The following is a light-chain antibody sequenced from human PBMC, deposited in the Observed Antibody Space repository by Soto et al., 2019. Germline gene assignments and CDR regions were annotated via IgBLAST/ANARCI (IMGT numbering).Light chain of an antibody. CDR1: RSNIGSYD. CDR3: ATWDDSLSVL. Sequence: QSVLTQPPSASGTPRQRVTISCSGSRSNIGSYDVYWYQQVPGTAPKLLIYGDSRRPSGVPDRFSGSKSGTSASQAISGLRSEDEADYYCATWDDSLSVLFGGGTKLTVL. CDR2: GDS. J-gene: IGLJ3*02. V-gene: IGLV1-47*02.